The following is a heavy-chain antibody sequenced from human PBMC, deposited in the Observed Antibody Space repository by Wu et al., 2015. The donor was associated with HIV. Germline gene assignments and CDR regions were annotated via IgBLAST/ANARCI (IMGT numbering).Heavy chain of an antibody. Sequence: QVQLVQSGAEVKKPGSSVKVSCKASGGTFSSYAINWVRQAPGQGLEWVGDIIPIYGRVNYARKFQGRITISADESTTTSYVELRRLTSDDTAVYYCSREIQLLYQWGQGTLVTVSS. CDR2: IIPIYGRV. D-gene: IGHD3-10*01. CDR3: SREIQLLYQ. V-gene: IGHV1-69*12. CDR1: GGTFSSYA. J-gene: IGHJ4*02.